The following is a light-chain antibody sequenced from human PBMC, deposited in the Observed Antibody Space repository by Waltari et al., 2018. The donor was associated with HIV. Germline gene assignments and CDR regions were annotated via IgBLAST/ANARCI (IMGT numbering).Light chain of an antibody. J-gene: IGLJ1*01. CDR1: SSSVGSTT. Sequence: QSVLTQPPSSSGTPGQRLTIPCSGSSSSVGSTTVNWYQHLPGAAPKLLILNTDERPSGVPDRFSGSKSGTSASLAISGLQSEDEADYYCAVWDDSLNAYVFGTGTTVTVL. CDR2: NTD. V-gene: IGLV1-44*01. CDR3: AVWDDSLNAYV.